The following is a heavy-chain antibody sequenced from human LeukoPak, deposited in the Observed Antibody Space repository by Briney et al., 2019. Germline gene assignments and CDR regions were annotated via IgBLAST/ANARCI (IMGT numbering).Heavy chain of an antibody. J-gene: IGHJ5*02. CDR2: IGTTGYT. CDR3: ARNARYSSGWYPYNWFDP. D-gene: IGHD6-19*01. Sequence: GGSLRLSCATSGFTFSSHDMHWVRQSSGKGLEWVSAIGTTGYTYYADVVKGRFTISRDNAKNSLYLQMNSLRAEDTAVYYCARNARYSSGWYPYNWFDPWGQGTLVTVSS. V-gene: IGHV3-13*01. CDR1: GFTFSSHD.